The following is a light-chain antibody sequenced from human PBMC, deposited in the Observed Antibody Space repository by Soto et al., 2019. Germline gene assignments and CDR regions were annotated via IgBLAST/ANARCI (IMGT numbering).Light chain of an antibody. CDR1: QGISNY. J-gene: IGKJ5*01. V-gene: IGKV1-27*01. CDR2: TAS. CDR3: QKYNSATYT. Sequence: DIEIIQSPSSLSASVGDRVTITCRAGQGISNYLAWYQQKPGKVPKLLIYTASTLQSGVSSRFSGSGSGTDFTLTISSLQPEDVATYYCQKYNSATYTFGQGTRLEIK.